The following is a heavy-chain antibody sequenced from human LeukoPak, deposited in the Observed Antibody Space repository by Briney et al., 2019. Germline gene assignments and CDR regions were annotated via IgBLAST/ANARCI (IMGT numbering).Heavy chain of an antibody. Sequence: GGSLRLSCAASGFTFSSYAMHWVRQAPGKGLEWVAVISYDGSNKYYADSVKGRFTISRDNSKNTLYLQMNSLRAEDTALYYCAKVASGWIGGRYYFDYWGQGALVTVSS. CDR3: AKVASGWIGGRYYFDY. CDR2: ISYDGSNK. D-gene: IGHD6-25*01. V-gene: IGHV3-30*07. CDR1: GFTFSSYA. J-gene: IGHJ4*02.